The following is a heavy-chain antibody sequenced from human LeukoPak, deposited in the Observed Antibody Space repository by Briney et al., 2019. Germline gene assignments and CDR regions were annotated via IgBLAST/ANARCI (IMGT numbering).Heavy chain of an antibody. CDR1: GFTFSSYG. Sequence: GGSLRLSCAASGFTFSSYGMHWVRQAPGKGLEWVANMKQDGSETYYVDSVKGRFTISRDNAKNSLYLQMNSLRAEDTAMYYCARDRRDGYNVLDYWGQGTLVTVSS. J-gene: IGHJ4*02. CDR2: MKQDGSET. D-gene: IGHD5-24*01. CDR3: ARDRRDGYNVLDY. V-gene: IGHV3-7*01.